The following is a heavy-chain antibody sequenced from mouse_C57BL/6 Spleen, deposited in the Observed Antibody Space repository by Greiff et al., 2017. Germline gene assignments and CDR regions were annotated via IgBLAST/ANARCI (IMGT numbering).Heavy chain of an antibody. CDR2: ILPGSGST. D-gene: IGHD1-1*01. CDR3: ARNKGYYYGSSPYFDY. J-gene: IGHJ2*01. Sequence: QVQLKESGAELMKPGASVKLSCKATGYTFTGYWIEWVKQRPGHGLEWIGEILPGSGSTNYNEKFKGKATFTADTSSNTAYMQLSSLTTEDSAIYYCARNKGYYYGSSPYFDYWGQGTTLTVSS. V-gene: IGHV1-9*01. CDR1: GYTFTGYW.